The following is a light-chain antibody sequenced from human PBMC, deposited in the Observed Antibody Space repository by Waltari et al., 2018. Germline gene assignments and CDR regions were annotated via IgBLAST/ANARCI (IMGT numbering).Light chain of an antibody. V-gene: IGKV1-17*03. Sequence: DIQMTQSPSSLSASVGDRVTITCRASQTINSYLAWFQQRPGRVPKLLIYGASSLESGVPSRFSGSGSGTEFTLTISSLQSEDFATYYCQQHNSHPITFGPGTKLDVK. CDR2: GAS. CDR3: QQHNSHPIT. J-gene: IGKJ3*01. CDR1: QTINSY.